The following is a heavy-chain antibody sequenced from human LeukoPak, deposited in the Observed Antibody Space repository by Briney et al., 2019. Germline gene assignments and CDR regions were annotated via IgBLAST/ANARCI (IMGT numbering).Heavy chain of an antibody. J-gene: IGHJ4*02. V-gene: IGHV3-9*01. CDR1: GFTFDDYA. Sequence: PGGSLRLSCAASGFTFDDYAMHWVRQAPGKGLEWVSGISWNSGSIGYADSVKGRLTISRDNAKNSLYLQMNSLRAEDTALYYCAKDKGVRGVIIYYFDYWGQGTLVTVSS. D-gene: IGHD3-10*01. CDR3: AKDKGVRGVIIYYFDY. CDR2: ISWNSGSI.